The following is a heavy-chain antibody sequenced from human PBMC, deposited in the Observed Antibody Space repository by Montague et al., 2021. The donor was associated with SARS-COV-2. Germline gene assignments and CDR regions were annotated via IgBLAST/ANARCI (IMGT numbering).Heavy chain of an antibody. D-gene: IGHD6-13*01. V-gene: IGHV4-4*07. Sequence: SETLSLTCSVSGGSISGYFWSWIRQPAGKGLEWIGRIYPSGGILDSGRTNYHPSLKSRVTVSIDTSRNQFSLSLNSVTAADTAVCFCARDSDFSSWHEAEDYFDYWGQGILVAVSS. CDR2: IYPSGGILDSGRT. CDR3: ARDSDFSSWHEAEDYFDY. J-gene: IGHJ4*02. CDR1: GGSISGYF.